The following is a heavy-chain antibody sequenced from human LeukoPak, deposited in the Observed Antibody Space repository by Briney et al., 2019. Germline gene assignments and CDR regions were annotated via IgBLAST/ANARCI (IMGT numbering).Heavy chain of an antibody. D-gene: IGHD2-2*01. CDR1: GYSFTSYW. J-gene: IGHJ4*02. CDR3: ARHFDIVVVPAAMHGFGY. Sequence: GESLKISCKGSGYSFTSYWISWVRQMPGKGLEWMGRIDPSDSYTNYSPSFQGHVTISADKSISTAYLQWSSLKASDTAMYYCARHFDIVVVPAAMHGFGYWGQGTLVTVSS. CDR2: IDPSDSYT. V-gene: IGHV5-10-1*01.